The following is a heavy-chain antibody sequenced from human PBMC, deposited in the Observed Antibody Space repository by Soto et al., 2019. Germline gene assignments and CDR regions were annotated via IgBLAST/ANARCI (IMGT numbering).Heavy chain of an antibody. D-gene: IGHD6-13*01. V-gene: IGHV1-46*01. CDR1: GYTFTSYY. J-gene: IGHJ5*02. Sequence: GASVKVSCKASGYTFTSYYMHWVRQAPGQGLEWMGIINPSGGSTSYAQKFQGRVTMTRDTSTSTVYMELSSLRSEDRAVYYCARDQEGIAAARRYNWFDPWGQGTLVTVSS. CDR3: ARDQEGIAAARRYNWFDP. CDR2: INPSGGST.